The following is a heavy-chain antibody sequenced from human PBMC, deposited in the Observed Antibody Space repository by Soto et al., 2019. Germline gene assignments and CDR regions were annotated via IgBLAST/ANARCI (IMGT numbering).Heavy chain of an antibody. V-gene: IGHV3-53*02. J-gene: IGHJ4*02. D-gene: IGHD3-22*01. CDR3: ARGVGYYYDRGPFFDY. CDR1: GFTVSSNY. CDR2: IYSGGST. Sequence: EVQLVETGGGLIQPGGSLRLSCAASGFTVSSNYMSWVRQAPGKGLEWVSVIYSGGSTYYADSVKGRFTISRDNSKNTLYLQMNSLRAEDTAVYYCARGVGYYYDRGPFFDYWCQGTLVTVSS.